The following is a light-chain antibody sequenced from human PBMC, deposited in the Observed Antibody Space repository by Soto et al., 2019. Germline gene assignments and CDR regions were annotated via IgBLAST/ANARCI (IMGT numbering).Light chain of an antibody. J-gene: IGKJ1*01. CDR2: KAS. CDR1: QSISDL. V-gene: IGKV1-5*03. CDR3: QQYTGYWT. Sequence: DIQMTQSPSTLSASVGDRVTITCRASQSISDLLAWYQQKPGKAPKLLIYKASNLKSGVPSRFSGGGSGTEYTLTISSLQPDDFATYYCQQYTGYWTFGQGTKVEIK.